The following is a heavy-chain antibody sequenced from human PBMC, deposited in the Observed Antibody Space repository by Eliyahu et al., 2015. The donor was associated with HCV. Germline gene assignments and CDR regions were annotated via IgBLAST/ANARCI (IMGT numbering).Heavy chain of an antibody. CDR1: GFTFSTYA. D-gene: IGHD3-9*01. Sequence: EVQLLESGGGLVQPGGSLRLSCAASGFTFSTYAMSWVRQAPGKGLEWVSRISDSGDSTHYADSVKGRFTISRDNSKNTLYLQMNSLRAEDTALYYCAKETSRLTGPEYFQHWGQGTLVTVSS. CDR3: AKETSRLTGPEYFQH. V-gene: IGHV3-23*01. J-gene: IGHJ1*01. CDR2: ISDSGDST.